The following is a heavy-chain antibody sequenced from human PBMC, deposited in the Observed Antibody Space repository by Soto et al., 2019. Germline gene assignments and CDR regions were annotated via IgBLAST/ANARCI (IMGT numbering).Heavy chain of an antibody. V-gene: IGHV2-5*02. D-gene: IGHD3-10*01. CDR1: GFSLSTSGVG. Sequence: SGPTLVNPTQTLTLTCTFSGFSLSTSGVGVGWIRQPPGKALEWLALIYWDDDKRYSPSLKSRLTITKDTSKNQVVLTMTNMDPVDTATYYCAMVRGVIIGLSLWFDPWGQGTLVTVSS. J-gene: IGHJ5*02. CDR3: AMVRGVIIGLSLWFDP. CDR2: IYWDDDK.